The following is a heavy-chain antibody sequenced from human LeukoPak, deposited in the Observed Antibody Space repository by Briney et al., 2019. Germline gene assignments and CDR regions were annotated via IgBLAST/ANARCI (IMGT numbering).Heavy chain of an antibody. CDR1: GFTFSDYY. D-gene: IGHD7-27*01. Sequence: GGSLRLSCAVSGFTFSDYYMSWVCQAPGKGLEWLSHISPTYDTAYNSDSVKGRFTISRDNAKSTVYLQMNSLRVDDTAVYFCARYGDSSNKIDFWGQGTLVTVSS. CDR3: ARYGDSSNKIDF. V-gene: IGHV3-11*01. J-gene: IGHJ4*02. CDR2: ISPTYDTA.